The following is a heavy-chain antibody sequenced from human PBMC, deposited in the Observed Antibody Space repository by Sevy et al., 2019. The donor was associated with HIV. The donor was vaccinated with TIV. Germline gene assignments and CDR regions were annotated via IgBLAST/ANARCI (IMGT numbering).Heavy chain of an antibody. CDR1: GFSLNGYW. J-gene: IGHJ4*02. CDR3: VRAIAADGSF. CDR2: IKQDGSVT. V-gene: IGHV3-7*01. D-gene: IGHD6-13*01. Sequence: GGSLSLSCAASGFSLNGYWMSWVRQAPGKGLGWVANIKQDGSVTYYVASVKGRFTISRDNARNFLYLQMNSLRAEDTARYYCVRAIAADGSFWGQGTLVTVSS.